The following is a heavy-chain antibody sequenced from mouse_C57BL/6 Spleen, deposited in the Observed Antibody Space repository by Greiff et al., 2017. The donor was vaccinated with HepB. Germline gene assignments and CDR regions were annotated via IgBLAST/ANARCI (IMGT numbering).Heavy chain of an antibody. D-gene: IGHD2-2*01. J-gene: IGHJ4*01. CDR2: INPSNGGT. CDR1: GYTFTSYW. V-gene: IGHV1-53*01. CDR3: ARWSTMVTTTVYYAMDY. Sequence: VKLQQPGTELVKPGASVKLSCKASGYTFTSYWMHWVKQRPGQGLEWIGNINPSNGGTNYNEKFKSKATLTVDKSSSTAYMQLSSLTSEDSAVYYCARWSTMVTTTVYYAMDYWGQGTSVTVSS.